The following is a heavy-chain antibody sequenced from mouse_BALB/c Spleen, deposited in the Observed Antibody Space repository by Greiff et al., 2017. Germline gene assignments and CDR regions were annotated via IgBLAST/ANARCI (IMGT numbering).Heavy chain of an antibody. V-gene: IGHV5-6-3*01. CDR3: ARGPLGRGAMDY. D-gene: IGHD4-1*01. CDR1: GFTFSSYG. Sequence: EVKLMESGGGLVQPGGSLKLSCAASGFTFSSYGMSWVRQTPDKRLELVATINSNGGSTYYPDSVKGRFTISRDNAKNTLYLQMSSLKSEDTAMYYCARGPLGRGAMDYWGQGTSVTVSS. J-gene: IGHJ4*01. CDR2: INSNGGST.